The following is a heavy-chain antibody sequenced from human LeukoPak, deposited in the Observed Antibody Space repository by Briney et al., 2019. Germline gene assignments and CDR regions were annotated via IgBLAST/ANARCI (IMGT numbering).Heavy chain of an antibody. D-gene: IGHD3-10*01. CDR1: GFTFSIYG. Sequence: PGGSLRLSCAASGFTFSIYGMHWVRQAPGKGLEWVAVIWNDGSNKYYADSVKGRFTISRDNSKNTLYLQMNSLRAEHTAVYSCARASGPFDYWGQGTLVPVSS. J-gene: IGHJ4*02. CDR3: ARASGPFDY. V-gene: IGHV3-33*01. CDR2: IWNDGSNK.